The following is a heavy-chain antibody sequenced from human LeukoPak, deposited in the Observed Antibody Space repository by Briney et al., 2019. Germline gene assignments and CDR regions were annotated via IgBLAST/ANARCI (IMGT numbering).Heavy chain of an antibody. Sequence: SETLSLTCTVSGGSISSYYWSWIRQPPGKGLEWIGSIYYSGSTYYNPSLKSRVTISVDTSKNQFSLKLSSVTAADTAVYYCARERGYSGYVRVDYWGQGTLVTVSS. J-gene: IGHJ4*02. V-gene: IGHV4-59*12. CDR1: GGSISSYY. CDR2: IYYSGST. D-gene: IGHD5-12*01. CDR3: ARERGYSGYVRVDY.